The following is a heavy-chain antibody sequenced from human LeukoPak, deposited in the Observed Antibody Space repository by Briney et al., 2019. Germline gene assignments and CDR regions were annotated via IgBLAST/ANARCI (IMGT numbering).Heavy chain of an antibody. V-gene: IGHV3-21*04. CDR3: AKSRDSSGYYFEYFQD. Sequence: GGSLRLSCAASGFTFSNYGMNWVRQAPGKGLEWVSSVSSSSSYIYYADSVKGRFTISRDNSKNTLYLQMNSLRAEDTAVYYCAKSRDSSGYYFEYFQDWGQGTLVTASS. CDR2: VSSSSSYI. J-gene: IGHJ1*01. CDR1: GFTFSNYG. D-gene: IGHD3-22*01.